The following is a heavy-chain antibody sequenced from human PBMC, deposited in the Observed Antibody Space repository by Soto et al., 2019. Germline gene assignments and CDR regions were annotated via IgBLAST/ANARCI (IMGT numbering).Heavy chain of an antibody. V-gene: IGHV3-30*18. CDR2: ISYDGSNK. Sequence: QVQLVESGGGVVQPGRSLRLSCAASGFTFSSYDMHWVRQAPGKGLEWVAVISYDGSNKYYADSVKGRFTISRDNSKNTLYLQMNSLRAEDTAVYYCAKDLASGMDVWGQGTTVTVSS. CDR1: GFTFSSYD. J-gene: IGHJ6*02. D-gene: IGHD3-3*02. CDR3: AKDLASGMDV.